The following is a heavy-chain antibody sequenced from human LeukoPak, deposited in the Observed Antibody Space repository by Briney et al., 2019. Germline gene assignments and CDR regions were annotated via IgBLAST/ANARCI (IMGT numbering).Heavy chain of an antibody. CDR1: GCTFNNHY. V-gene: IGHV1-46*02. CDR3: ARQGTYSSAIGMGY. J-gene: IGHJ4*02. Sequence: ASVKVSCKASGCTFNNHYMYWVRQAPGQGLERMGVINPSGGSTSYVQKFQGRVTMTRDTSTRTVYMEVNSLRSEDTAVYYCARQGTYSSAIGMGYWGQGTLVTVSS. CDR2: INPSGGST. D-gene: IGHD6-19*01.